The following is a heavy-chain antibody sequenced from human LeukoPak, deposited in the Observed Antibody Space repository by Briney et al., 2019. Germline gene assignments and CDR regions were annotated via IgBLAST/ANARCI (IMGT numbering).Heavy chain of an antibody. D-gene: IGHD4-17*01. CDR2: IWYDGSNK. Sequence: PGGSLRLSCAASGFTFSSYGMHWVRQAPGKGLEWVAVIWYDGSNKYYADSVKGRFTISRDNSKNTLYLQMNSLRAEDTAVYCCARDRSDYDDYGYYFDYWGQGTLVTVSS. CDR1: GFTFSSYG. J-gene: IGHJ4*02. V-gene: IGHV3-33*01. CDR3: ARDRSDYDDYGYYFDY.